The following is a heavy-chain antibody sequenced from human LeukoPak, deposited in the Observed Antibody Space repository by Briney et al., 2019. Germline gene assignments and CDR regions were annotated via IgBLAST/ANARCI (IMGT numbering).Heavy chain of an antibody. CDR2: ISAYNGNT. CDR3: ARGRKYTSGYRVTELGSGYSDY. D-gene: IGHD5-18*01. Sequence: ASVKVSCKASGYTFTSYGISWVRQPPGQGLEWMGWISAYNGNTNYAQKLQGRVTMATDTSTSTAYMELRSLRSDDTAVYYCARGRKYTSGYRVTELGSGYSDYWGQGTLVTVSS. V-gene: IGHV1-18*01. J-gene: IGHJ4*02. CDR1: GYTFTSYG.